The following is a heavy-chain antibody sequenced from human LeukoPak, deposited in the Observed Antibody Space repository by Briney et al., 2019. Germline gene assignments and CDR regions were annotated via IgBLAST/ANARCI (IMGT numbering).Heavy chain of an antibody. CDR2: IRSDGSNK. CDR1: GFTLSNSG. D-gene: IGHD6-25*01. V-gene: IGHV3-30*02. Sequence: PGGSLRLSCAASGFTLSNSGMHWVRQAPGKGLEWVAFIRSDGSNKYYAASVKGRFTISRDDSKNTLHLQMNSLRAEDAAIYYCARGGSGWDFDLWGQGPRVTVS. CDR3: ARGGSGWDFDL. J-gene: IGHJ4*02.